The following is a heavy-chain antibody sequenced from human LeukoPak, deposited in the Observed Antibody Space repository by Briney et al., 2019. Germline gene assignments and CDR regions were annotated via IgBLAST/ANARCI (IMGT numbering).Heavy chain of an antibody. V-gene: IGHV1-18*04. CDR3: ARDYDILTGYQTGGAFDI. Sequence: ASVKVSCKASGYTFTSYGISWVRQAPGQGLEGMGWISAYNGNTNYAQKLQGRVTMTTDTSTSTAYMELRSLRSDDTAVYYCARDYDILTGYQTGGAFDIWGQGTMVTVSS. J-gene: IGHJ3*02. CDR2: ISAYNGNT. CDR1: GYTFTSYG. D-gene: IGHD3-9*01.